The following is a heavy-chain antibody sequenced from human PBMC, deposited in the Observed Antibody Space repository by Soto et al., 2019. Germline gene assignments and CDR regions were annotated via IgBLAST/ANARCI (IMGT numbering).Heavy chain of an antibody. CDR1: CYTFTSYA. V-gene: IGHV1-3*01. D-gene: IGHD2-2*01. Sequence: ASGKLSCKASCYTFTSYAVHCVRQAPGQRLEWMGWINAGNGNTKYSQKFQGRVTITRDTSASTAYMELSSLRSEDTAVYYCTRNPAEYYYYMDVWGKGTTVTVSS. CDR2: INAGNGNT. CDR3: TRNPAEYYYYMDV. J-gene: IGHJ6*03.